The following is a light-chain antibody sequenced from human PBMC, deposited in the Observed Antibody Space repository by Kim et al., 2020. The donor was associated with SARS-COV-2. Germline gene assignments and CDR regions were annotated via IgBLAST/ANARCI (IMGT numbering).Light chain of an antibody. CDR2: VGTGGIVG. CDR1: SGYSNYK. J-gene: IGLJ1*01. CDR3: GADHGCGCFYV. Sequence: QPVLTQPPSASASLGASVTLTCTLSSGYSNYKVDWYQQRPGKGPRFVLRVGTGGIVGSKGDGIPDRFSVLGSGLNRYLTIKNIQEEDESDYHCGADHGCGCFYVFGTGTKVTVL. V-gene: IGLV9-49*01.